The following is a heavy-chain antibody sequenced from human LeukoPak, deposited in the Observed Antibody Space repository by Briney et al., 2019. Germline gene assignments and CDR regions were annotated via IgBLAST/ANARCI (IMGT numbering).Heavy chain of an antibody. CDR2: IYYSGSA. Sequence: SETLSLTCTVSGGSISSSTYYWGWIRQPPGKGLEWIGSIYYSGSAYYSPSLKSRVTISVDTSNNQFSLKLSSVTAADTAVYYCARDSPMDVWGKGTTVTVSS. V-gene: IGHV4-39*07. CDR1: GGSISSSTYY. J-gene: IGHJ6*03. CDR3: ARDSPMDV.